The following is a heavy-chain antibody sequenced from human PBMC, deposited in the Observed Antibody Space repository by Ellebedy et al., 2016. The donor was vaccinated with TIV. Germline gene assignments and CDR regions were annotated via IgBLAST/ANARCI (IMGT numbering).Heavy chain of an antibody. CDR2: INHSGSS. CDR3: ARGRGGAYSIPLDY. J-gene: IGHJ4*02. V-gene: IGHV4-34*01. Sequence: GSLRLXCAVYGASFSHYYWTWIRQSPGKGLEWIGEINHSGSSNHNPSLKSRVTLSVDRSKNHFSLKLNSVTAADTAVYYCARGRGGAYSIPLDYWGQGTLVTVSS. D-gene: IGHD2-21*01. CDR1: GASFSHYY.